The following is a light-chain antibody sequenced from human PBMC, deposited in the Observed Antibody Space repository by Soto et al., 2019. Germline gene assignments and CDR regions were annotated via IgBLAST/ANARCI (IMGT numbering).Light chain of an antibody. Sequence: QSALTQPASVSGSPGQSSTISCTGTSSDVGGYDYVSWYQQHPGKAPKLMINDVSNRPSGVSDRFSGSKSGNTASLTISGLQAEDEADYYCSSYTTNSTPVVFGGGTKLTVL. CDR3: SSYTTNSTPVV. CDR1: SSDVGGYDY. CDR2: DVS. V-gene: IGLV2-14*03. J-gene: IGLJ2*01.